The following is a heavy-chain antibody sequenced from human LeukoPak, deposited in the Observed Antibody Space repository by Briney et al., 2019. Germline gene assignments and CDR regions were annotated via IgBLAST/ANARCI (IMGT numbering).Heavy chain of an antibody. CDR2: INSDGSST. J-gene: IGHJ4*02. CDR1: GFTCCSFW. D-gene: IGHD3-22*01. CDR3: ARDSGYYDSSGYYPYFDY. Sequence: GVSLRCSCSASGFTCCSFWMHWLPQAPGQGLVWLSHINSDGSSTSYADSVKGRLTISRDNAKNTLYLQMNSLRAEDTAVYYCARDSGYYDSSGYYPYFDYWGQGTLVTVSS. V-gene: IGHV3-74*01.